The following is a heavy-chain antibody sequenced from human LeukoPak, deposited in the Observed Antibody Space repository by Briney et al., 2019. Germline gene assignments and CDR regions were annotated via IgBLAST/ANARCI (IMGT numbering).Heavy chain of an antibody. CDR1: GGSITSTNYY. V-gene: IGHV4-39*01. CDR2: VYYSGST. J-gene: IGHJ3*02. D-gene: IGHD5-18*01. Sequence: PSETLSLTCTVSGGSITSTNYYWGWIRQPPGKGLEWIGSVYYSGSTHYNPSLKSRVTVSVDTSKNQFSLKLTSVTAADTAVYYCARGVVQLWLHAFDIWGQGTMVTVSS. CDR3: ARGVVQLWLHAFDI.